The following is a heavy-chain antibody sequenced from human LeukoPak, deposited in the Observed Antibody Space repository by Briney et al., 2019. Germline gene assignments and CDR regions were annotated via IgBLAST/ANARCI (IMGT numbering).Heavy chain of an antibody. Sequence: PGGSLRLSCAASGLIFSSYEMNWVRQAPGKGLEWVSYISSSGSTIFYADSVKGRFTISRDNAKHSLYLQMNSLSAENAAVYYCARGRGFGEPLFDYWGQGTLVTVSS. CDR3: ARGRGFGEPLFDY. D-gene: IGHD3-10*01. CDR1: GLIFSSYE. V-gene: IGHV3-48*03. CDR2: ISSSGSTI. J-gene: IGHJ4*02.